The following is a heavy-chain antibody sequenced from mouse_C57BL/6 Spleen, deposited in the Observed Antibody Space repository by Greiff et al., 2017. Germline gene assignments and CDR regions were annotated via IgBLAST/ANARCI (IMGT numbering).Heavy chain of an antibody. D-gene: IGHD4-1*01. J-gene: IGHJ2*01. CDR2: IDPETGGT. Sequence: QVQLQQSGAELVRPGASVTLSCKASGYTFTDYEMHWVKQTPVHGLEWIGAIDPETGGTAYNQKFKGKAILTADKSSSTAYMELRSLTSEDSAVYYCTRLITGTEGFPFDYWGQGTTLTVSS. V-gene: IGHV1-15*01. CDR1: GYTFTDYE. CDR3: TRLITGTEGFPFDY.